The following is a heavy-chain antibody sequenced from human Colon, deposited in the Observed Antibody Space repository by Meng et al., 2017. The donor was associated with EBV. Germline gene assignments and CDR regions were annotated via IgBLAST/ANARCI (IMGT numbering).Heavy chain of an antibody. CDR2: INHVGST. D-gene: IGHD2-15*01. V-gene: IGHV4-34*01. J-gene: IGHJ4*02. CDR1: GGSFSDSY. CDR3: ASSDCSGGTCYLDC. Sequence: PLHQWGAGRLKPSEHLSLTCTVYGGSFSDSYWTWIRQPPGKGLEWIGEINHVGSTTYNTSLKSRVTISVDTSKNQFSLKLSSVTAADAAVYYCASSDCSGGTCYLDCWGQGTLVTVFS.